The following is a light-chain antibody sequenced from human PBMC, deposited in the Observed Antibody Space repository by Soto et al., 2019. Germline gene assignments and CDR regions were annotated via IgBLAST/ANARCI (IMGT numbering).Light chain of an antibody. CDR3: LSYTSANTRV. CDR2: EVN. CDR1: SSDVGGYNY. J-gene: IGLJ3*02. V-gene: IGLV2-14*01. Sequence: QSALTQPPSASGSPGQSVTISCTGTSSDVGGYNYVSWYQQHPGKAPKLMIYEVNNRPSGVSNRFSGSKSGNTASLTISGLQPEDEADYYCLSYTSANTRVFGGGTKLTVL.